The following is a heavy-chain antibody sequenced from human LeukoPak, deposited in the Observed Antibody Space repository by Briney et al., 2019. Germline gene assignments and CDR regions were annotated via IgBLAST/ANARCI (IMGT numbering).Heavy chain of an antibody. CDR1: GFTFSSYA. CDR3: ARGYSSSWYGFGMDV. D-gene: IGHD6-13*01. CDR2: ISSNGGST. J-gene: IGHJ6*02. V-gene: IGHV3-64*01. Sequence: GGSLRLSCAASGFTFSSYAMHWVRQAPGKGLEYVSAISSNGGSTYYANSVKGRFTISRDNSKNTLYLQMGSLRAEDMAVYYCARGYSSSWYGFGMDVWGQGTTVTVSS.